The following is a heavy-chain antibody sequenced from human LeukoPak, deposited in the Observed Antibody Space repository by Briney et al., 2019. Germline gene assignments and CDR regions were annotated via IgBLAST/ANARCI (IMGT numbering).Heavy chain of an antibody. CDR2: IYSGGST. CDR3: ARMAVAGTRVSTRDY. CDR1: GFTVSSNY. J-gene: IGHJ4*02. D-gene: IGHD6-19*01. V-gene: IGHV3-53*01. Sequence: GGSLRLSCAASGFTVSSNYMSWVRQAPGKGLEWVSVIYSGGSTYYADSVKGRFTISRDNSKNTLYLQMNSLRAEDTAVYYCARMAVAGTRVSTRDYWGQGTLVTVSS.